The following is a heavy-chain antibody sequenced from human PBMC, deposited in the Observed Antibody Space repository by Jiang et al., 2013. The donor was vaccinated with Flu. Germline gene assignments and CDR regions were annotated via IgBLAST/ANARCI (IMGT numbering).Heavy chain of an antibody. CDR1: GGSISSSSYY. J-gene: IGHJ4*02. D-gene: IGHD5-12*01. V-gene: IGHV4-39*01. CDR2: IYYSGST. CDR3: ARLDVPYSGLWGFSWDY. Sequence: GLVKPSETLSLTCTVSGGSISSSSYYWGWIRQPPGKGLEWIGSIYYSGSTYYNPSLKSRVTISVDTSKNQFSLKLSSVTAADTAVYYCARLDVPYSGLWGFSWDYWGQGTLVTVSS.